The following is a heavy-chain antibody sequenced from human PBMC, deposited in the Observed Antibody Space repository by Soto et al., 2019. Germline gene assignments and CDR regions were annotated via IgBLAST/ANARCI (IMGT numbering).Heavy chain of an antibody. D-gene: IGHD6-13*01. V-gene: IGHV1-69*02. CDR2: IIPILGIA. Sequence: QVQLVQSGAEVKKPGSSVKVSCKASGGTFSSYTISWVRQAPGEGLEWMGRIIPILGIANYAQKFQGRVTITADKSTSTAYMELSSLRSEDTAVYYCARGTAAAATFDYWGQGTLVTVSS. CDR3: ARGTAAAATFDY. J-gene: IGHJ4*02. CDR1: GGTFSSYT.